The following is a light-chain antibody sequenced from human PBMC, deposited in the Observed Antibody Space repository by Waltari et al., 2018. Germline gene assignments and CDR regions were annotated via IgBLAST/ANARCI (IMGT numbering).Light chain of an antibody. CDR3: QLWESGSDRVV. Sequence: SYVLTQPPSVSVAPGKAARITCGGNSIGSRSVHWYQQKPGQAPVLVIYYDSDRPSVIPVRISVSKAGNTATLTISRVEAGDEAAYYCQLWESGSDRVVFGGGTKSTVL. CDR1: SIGSRS. CDR2: YDS. J-gene: IGLJ2*01. V-gene: IGLV3-21*01.